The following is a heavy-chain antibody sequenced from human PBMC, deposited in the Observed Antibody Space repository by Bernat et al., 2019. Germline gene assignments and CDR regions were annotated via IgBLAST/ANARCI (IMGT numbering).Heavy chain of an antibody. V-gene: IGHV3-21*01. CDR3: ARVPGSAAAGEGFYFDY. Sequence: EVQLVESGGGLVKPGGSLRLSCAASGFTFSSYSMNWVRQAPGKGLEWVSSISSSSSYIYYADSVKGRFTISRDNAKNSLYLQMNSLRAEDTAVYYCARVPGSAAAGEGFYFDYWGQGTLVTVSS. J-gene: IGHJ4*02. D-gene: IGHD6-13*01. CDR1: GFTFSSYS. CDR2: ISSSSSYI.